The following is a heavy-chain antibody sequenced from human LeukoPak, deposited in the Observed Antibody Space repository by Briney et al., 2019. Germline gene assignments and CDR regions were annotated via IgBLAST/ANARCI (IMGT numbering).Heavy chain of an antibody. CDR2: IRGRGGST. CDR1: GFTFSDYA. V-gene: IGHV3-23*01. D-gene: IGHD6-13*01. J-gene: IGHJ4*02. Sequence: GGSLRLSCADSGFTFSDYAMTWVRQAPGKGREWVSAIRGRGGSTHYAESVKGRFTISRDNSKDTLYLQMNSLRAEDPAVYYCATFNRGRDSSRGHSWGQGPLVTVPS. CDR3: ATFNRGRDSSRGHS.